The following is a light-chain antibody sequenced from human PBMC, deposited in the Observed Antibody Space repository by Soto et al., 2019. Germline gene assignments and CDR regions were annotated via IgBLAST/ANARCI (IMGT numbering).Light chain of an antibody. V-gene: IGLV2-23*01. Sequence: QSVLTQPASGSGSPGQSITISCPGTSSDVGSYNLVSWYQQHPGKAPKLMIYEGSKRPSGVSNRFSGSKSGNTASLTISGLQAEDEADYYCCSYAGSSTSYVFGTGTKVTDL. CDR3: CSYAGSSTSYV. J-gene: IGLJ1*01. CDR2: EGS. CDR1: SSDVGSYNL.